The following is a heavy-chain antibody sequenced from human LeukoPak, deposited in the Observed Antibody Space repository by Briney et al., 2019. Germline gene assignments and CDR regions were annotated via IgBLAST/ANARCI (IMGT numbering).Heavy chain of an antibody. CDR2: TMSSSRNI. Sequence: GGSLRLSCGASGFSFGSYSMNWVRQAPGKALEWVSSTMSSSRNIYYADSVRGRFTISRDNAKNSLYLQLSSLRAEDTAVYYCATTRAPSNGRVLYYMDVWGKGTTVTVSS. CDR1: GFSFGSYS. CDR3: ATTRAPSNGRVLYYMDV. V-gene: IGHV3-21*01. J-gene: IGHJ6*03. D-gene: IGHD3-3*01.